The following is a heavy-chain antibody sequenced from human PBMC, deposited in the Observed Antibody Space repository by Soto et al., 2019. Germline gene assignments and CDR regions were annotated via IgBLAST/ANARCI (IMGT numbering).Heavy chain of an antibody. D-gene: IGHD6-13*01. V-gene: IGHV3-23*01. Sequence: RRLSGAASGFTFRSYAMSWVRQAPGKGLELVSAFSGSVGSTYYADSVKGRFTISRENSKNTLYLQMNSLRAEDTAVYYCAKDLAAAATAQALDAFDIWGQGTMVAVSS. CDR1: GFTFRSYA. CDR2: FSGSVGST. J-gene: IGHJ3*02. CDR3: AKDLAAAATAQALDAFDI.